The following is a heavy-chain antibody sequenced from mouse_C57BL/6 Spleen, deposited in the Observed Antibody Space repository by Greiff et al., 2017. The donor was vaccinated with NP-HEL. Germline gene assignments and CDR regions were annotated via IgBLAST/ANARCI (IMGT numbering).Heavy chain of an antibody. CDR2: ISSGSSTI. CDR1: GFTFSDYG. D-gene: IGHD2-4*01. V-gene: IGHV5-17*01. CDR3: TKDYAYFDY. Sequence: EVKLVESGGGLVKPGGSLKLSCAASGFTFSDYGMHWVRQAPEKGLEWVAYISSGSSTIYYADTVKGRFTISRDNAKNTLFLKMTSLRYEATTMYYCTKDYAYFDYWGQGTTLTVSS. J-gene: IGHJ2*01.